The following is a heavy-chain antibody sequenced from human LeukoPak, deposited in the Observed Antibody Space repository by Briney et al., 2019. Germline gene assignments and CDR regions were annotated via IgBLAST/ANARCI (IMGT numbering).Heavy chain of an antibody. D-gene: IGHD2-15*01. CDR2: IGISDTAT. CDR1: GFTFNSHD. Sequence: PGGSLRLSCVVSGFTFNSHDMNWVRQAPGKGLEWISYIGISDTATFYADSVKGRFTISRDNAKNSLYLEMSGLRVEDTAVYYCATLFPGDWGQGTLVTVSS. V-gene: IGHV3-48*03. J-gene: IGHJ4*02. CDR3: ATLFPGD.